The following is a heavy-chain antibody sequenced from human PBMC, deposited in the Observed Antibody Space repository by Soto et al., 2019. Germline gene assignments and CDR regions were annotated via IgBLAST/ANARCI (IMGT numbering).Heavy chain of an antibody. CDR3: ARVLQGCSGTSCYLDI. D-gene: IGHD2-2*01. J-gene: IGHJ3*02. CDR1: GASISSSNW. Sequence: QVQLQVSGPGLVKPSGTLSLTCAVSGASISSSNWWNWVRQAPGKGLEWIGEILHSGSTNYNPSLKSRVTISVDKSKNQFSLRLSSVTAADTAVYYCARVLQGCSGTSCYLDIWGQGTMVTASA. V-gene: IGHV4-4*02. CDR2: ILHSGST.